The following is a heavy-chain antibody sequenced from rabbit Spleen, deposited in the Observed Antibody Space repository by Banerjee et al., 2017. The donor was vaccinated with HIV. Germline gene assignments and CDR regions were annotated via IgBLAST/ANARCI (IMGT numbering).Heavy chain of an antibody. D-gene: IGHD6-1*01. CDR1: GFSFSSRYW. CDR3: ARDDGSYDYIDGYFNL. Sequence: EESGGDLVKPGASLTLTCTASGFSFSSRYWICWVRQAPGKGPEWIACIYNGDDTTFYASWVNGRFTISRSTSLNTVTLQLTSLTAADTATYFCARDDGSYDYIDGYFNLWGPGTLVTVS. CDR2: IYNGDDTT. V-gene: IGHV1S47*01. J-gene: IGHJ4*01.